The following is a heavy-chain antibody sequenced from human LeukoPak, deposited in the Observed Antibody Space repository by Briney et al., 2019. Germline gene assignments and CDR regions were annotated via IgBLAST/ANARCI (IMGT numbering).Heavy chain of an antibody. V-gene: IGHV3-20*04. Sequence: PGGSLRLSCAASGFTFDDYGMSWVRQAPGKGLEWVSGINWNGGSTGYADSVKGRFTISRDNAKNSLYLQMNSLRAEDTAVYYCARRHKLKEQAAGTEGVVGYYFDYWGQGTLVTVSS. CDR3: ARRHKLKEQAAGTEGVVGYYFDY. J-gene: IGHJ4*02. CDR1: GFTFDDYG. D-gene: IGHD6-13*01. CDR2: INWNGGST.